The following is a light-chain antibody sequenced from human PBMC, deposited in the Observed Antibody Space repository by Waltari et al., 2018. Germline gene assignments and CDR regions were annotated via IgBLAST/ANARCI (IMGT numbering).Light chain of an antibody. Sequence: DIQMTQSPSSVSASVGDRVTITCRASQSISSWLAWYQQKPGKAPNLLIYGASNLQSGVPSRCSGSGSGTDCTLTISSLQPEDFATYYCQQANSFPLFGGGTK. CDR3: QQANSFPL. J-gene: IGKJ4*01. CDR2: GAS. CDR1: QSISSW. V-gene: IGKV1-12*01.